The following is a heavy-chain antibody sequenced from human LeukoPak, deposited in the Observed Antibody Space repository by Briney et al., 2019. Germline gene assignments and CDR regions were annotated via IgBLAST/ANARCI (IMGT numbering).Heavy chain of an antibody. CDR3: AKDFEFGEYYFDY. CDR2: ISGSGGST. D-gene: IGHD3-10*01. Sequence: PGGSLRLSCAASGFTFSSYAMSWVRQAPGKGLEWVSAISGSGGSTYYADSVKGRFTISRDNSKNTLYLQMNSLRAEDTAAYYCAKDFEFGEYYFDYWGQGTLVTVSS. CDR1: GFTFSSYA. J-gene: IGHJ4*02. V-gene: IGHV3-23*01.